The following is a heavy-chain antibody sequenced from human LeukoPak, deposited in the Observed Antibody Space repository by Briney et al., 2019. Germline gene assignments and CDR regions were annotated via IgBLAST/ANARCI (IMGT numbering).Heavy chain of an antibody. J-gene: IGHJ6*02. V-gene: IGHV3-23*01. CDR2: ISGSGGST. CDR1: GFTFSSYA. D-gene: IGHD4-17*01. Sequence: GGSLRLSCATSGFTFSSYAMSWVRQAPGKGLEWVSAISGSGGSTYYADSVKGRFTISRDNSKNTLYLQMNSLRAEDTAVYYCAKVPTVYYYYGMDVWGQGTTVTVSS. CDR3: AKVPTVYYYYGMDV.